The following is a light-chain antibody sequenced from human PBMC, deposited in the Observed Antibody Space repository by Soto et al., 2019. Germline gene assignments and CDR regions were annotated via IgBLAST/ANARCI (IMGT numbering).Light chain of an antibody. V-gene: IGKV2-30*02. CDR2: KVS. J-gene: IGKJ1*01. CDR1: QSLVHSNGNTF. Sequence: EVVMPQSPLSLPVTLGQPASISCRSRQSLVHSNGNTFLTWFQQRPGQSPRRLIYKVSIRDSGVSDRFSGSGSGTDFTLKISRVEAEDVGVYYCMQGTYAPKTFGQGTMGEI. CDR3: MQGTYAPKT.